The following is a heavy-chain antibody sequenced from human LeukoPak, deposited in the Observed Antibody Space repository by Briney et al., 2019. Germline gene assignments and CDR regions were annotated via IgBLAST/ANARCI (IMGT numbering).Heavy chain of an antibody. CDR1: GYTFTSYY. CDR3: ARDYPDQPRYSGH. Sequence: GASVKVSCKASGYTFTSYYMHWVRQAPGQGLEWMGIINPSGGSTSYAQKFQGRVTMTTDTSTSTAYMELRSLRSDDTAVYYCARDYPDQPRYSGHWGQGTLVTVSS. CDR2: INPSGGST. D-gene: IGHD5-12*01. V-gene: IGHV1-46*01. J-gene: IGHJ4*02.